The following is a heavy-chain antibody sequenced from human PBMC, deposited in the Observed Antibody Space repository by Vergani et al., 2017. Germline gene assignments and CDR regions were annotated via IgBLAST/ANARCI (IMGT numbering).Heavy chain of an antibody. CDR1: GGSISSYY. CDR3: ARVMYRDEASTGYRLEGMDI. J-gene: IGHJ6*02. D-gene: IGHD3-9*01. V-gene: IGHV4-59*01. Sequence: QVQLQESGPGLVKPSETLSLTCTVSGGSISSYYWSWIRQPPGKGLEWIGYIYYSGSTNYNPSLKSQVTMSVDTSKNQFSLKLRSVTAADTAVYFCARVMYRDEASTGYRLEGMDIWGQGTTVTISS. CDR2: IYYSGST.